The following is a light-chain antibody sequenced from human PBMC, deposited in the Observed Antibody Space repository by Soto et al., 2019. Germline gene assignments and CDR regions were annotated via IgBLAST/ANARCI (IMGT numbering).Light chain of an antibody. V-gene: IGKV3-15*01. CDR1: QSVGSY. CDR2: GAS. Sequence: EIVLIQSPATLSLSPGERATLSCRASQSVGSYLAWYQQKPGQAPGLLIYGASTRATGIPARFSGSGSGTEFTLTISSLQSEDFAVYYCQQYNNWPPMTFGQGTKVDIK. J-gene: IGKJ1*01. CDR3: QQYNNWPPMT.